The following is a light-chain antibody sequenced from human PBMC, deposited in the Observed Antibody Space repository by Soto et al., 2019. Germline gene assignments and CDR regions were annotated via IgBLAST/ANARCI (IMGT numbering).Light chain of an antibody. V-gene: IGKV3-11*01. J-gene: IGKJ5*01. CDR2: DAS. CDR1: QSVSSY. CDR3: QQRSNWPPIT. Sequence: DIVLTQSPATLSLSPGERVTLSCRASQSVSSYLAWYQQKPGQAPRLLIYDASNRATCIPARFSGSGSGTDFTLTISSLEPEDFAVYYCQQRSNWPPITFGQGTRLEIK.